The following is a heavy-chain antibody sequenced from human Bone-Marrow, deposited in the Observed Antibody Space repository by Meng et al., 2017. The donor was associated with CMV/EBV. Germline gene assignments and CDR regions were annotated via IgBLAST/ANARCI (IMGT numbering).Heavy chain of an antibody. CDR2: IRYDGSNK. CDR1: GFTFSSYG. CDR3: AKGGGAAAGTLTAFDI. Sequence: GESLKISCAASGFTFSSYGMHWVRQAPGKGLEWVAFIRYDGSNKYYADSVKGRFTISRDNSKNSLYLQMNSLRAEDTALYYCAKGGGAAAGTLTAFDIWGQGTRVTVSS. J-gene: IGHJ3*02. V-gene: IGHV3-30*02. D-gene: IGHD6-13*01.